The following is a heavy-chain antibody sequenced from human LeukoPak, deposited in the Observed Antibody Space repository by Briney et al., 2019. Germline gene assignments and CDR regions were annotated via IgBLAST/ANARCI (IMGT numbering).Heavy chain of an antibody. CDR1: GFTFSRYG. D-gene: IGHD5-12*01. J-gene: IGHJ4*02. V-gene: IGHV3-30*02. CDR3: AKRAESNSGPFDY. CDR2: IQDDGRRT. Sequence: GGSLRLSCEASGFTFSRYGMHWVRQAPGKGLEWVAFIQDDGRRTEYADSVKGRFTISRDNSKSKHYVQMNSLRPDDTALYYCAKRAESNSGPFDYWGQGTVVTVSS.